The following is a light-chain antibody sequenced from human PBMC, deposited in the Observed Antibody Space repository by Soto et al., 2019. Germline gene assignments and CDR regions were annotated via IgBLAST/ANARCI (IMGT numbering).Light chain of an antibody. CDR2: GNS. Sequence: QSVLTQPPSVSGAPGQRVTISCTGSSSNIGAGYDVHWYQPLPGTAPKLLIYGNSNRPSGVPDPFSGSKSGTSASLAITGLQAEDEADYYCQSYDSSLSAVLFGGGTKLTVL. CDR1: SSNIGAGYD. V-gene: IGLV1-40*01. CDR3: QSYDSSLSAVL. J-gene: IGLJ2*01.